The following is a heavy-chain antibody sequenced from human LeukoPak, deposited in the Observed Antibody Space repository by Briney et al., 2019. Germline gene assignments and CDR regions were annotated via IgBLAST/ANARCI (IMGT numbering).Heavy chain of an antibody. CDR1: GFTFSSYS. J-gene: IGHJ4*02. Sequence: TPGGSLRLSCAASGFTFSSYSMNWVRQAPGKGLEWVSSISISSSYIYYADSVKGRFTISRDNAKNSLYLQMNSLRAEDTAVYYCARAPKYCSGGRWYYFDYWGQGTLVAVSS. CDR3: ARAPKYCSGGRWYYFDY. D-gene: IGHD2-15*01. V-gene: IGHV3-21*01. CDR2: ISISSSYI.